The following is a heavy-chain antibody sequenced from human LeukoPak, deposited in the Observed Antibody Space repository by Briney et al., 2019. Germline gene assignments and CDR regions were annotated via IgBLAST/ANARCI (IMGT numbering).Heavy chain of an antibody. J-gene: IGHJ4*02. CDR2: ISGSSSYI. CDR1: GFTFSSYS. CDR3: ARDLFSYGSY. D-gene: IGHD5-18*01. V-gene: IGHV3-21*01. Sequence: GGSLRLSCAASGFTFSSYSMNWVRQAPGKGLEWVSSISGSSSYIYYADSVKGRFTISRDNAKNSLYLQMNSLRAEDTAVYYCARDLFSYGSYWGQGTLVTVSS.